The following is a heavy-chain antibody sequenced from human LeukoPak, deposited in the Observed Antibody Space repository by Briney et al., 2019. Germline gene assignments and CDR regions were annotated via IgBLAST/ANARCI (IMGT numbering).Heavy chain of an antibody. CDR3: AKSGGSYYRAPRYYFDY. Sequence: PGGSLRLSCAASGFTFRSYAMSWVRQAPGKGLEWVSAISGSGGSTYYADSVKGRFTISRDNSKNTLYLQMNSLRAEDTAVYYCAKSGGSYYRAPRYYFDYWGQGTLVTVSS. D-gene: IGHD1-26*01. CDR2: ISGSGGST. J-gene: IGHJ4*02. CDR1: GFTFRSYA. V-gene: IGHV3-23*01.